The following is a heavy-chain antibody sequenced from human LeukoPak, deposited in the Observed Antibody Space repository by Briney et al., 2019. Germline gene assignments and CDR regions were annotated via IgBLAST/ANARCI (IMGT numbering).Heavy chain of an antibody. V-gene: IGHV4-4*02. CDR1: GGSISSGNW. CDR3: ARARRSMAGYSDY. Sequence: SETLSLTCAVSGGSISSGNWWSWVRQPPGKGLEWIGEIYHSGSTNYNPSLKSRVTISVDKSKNQFSLKLSSVTAADTAVYYCARARRSMAGYSDYWGQGTLVTVSS. D-gene: IGHD3-9*01. CDR2: IYHSGST. J-gene: IGHJ4*02.